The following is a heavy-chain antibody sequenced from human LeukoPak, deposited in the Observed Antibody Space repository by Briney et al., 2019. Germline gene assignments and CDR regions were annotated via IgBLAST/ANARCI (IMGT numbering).Heavy chain of an antibody. Sequence: SETLSLTCTVSGGSISSYYWSWIRQPPGKGLEWIGYIYYSGSTNYNPSLKSRVTISVDTSKNQLSLKLSSVTAADTAVYYCAISNTPTMIDYWGQGTLVTVSS. CDR2: IYYSGST. V-gene: IGHV4-59*01. D-gene: IGHD3-22*01. J-gene: IGHJ4*02. CDR3: AISNTPTMIDY. CDR1: GGSISSYY.